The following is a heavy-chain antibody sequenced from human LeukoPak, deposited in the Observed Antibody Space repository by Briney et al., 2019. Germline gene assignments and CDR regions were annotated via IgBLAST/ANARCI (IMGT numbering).Heavy chain of an antibody. CDR1: GGYISSYY. V-gene: IGHV4-59*01. CDR3: ALGDCSSTRCYVFDY. D-gene: IGHD2-2*01. J-gene: IGHJ4*02. Sequence: SETLSLTCTVSGGYISSYYWSWIRQPPGKGLEWIGYIFNSGSTNYNPSLKSRVTISVDTSKNQFSLKLSSVTAADTAVYFCALGDCSSTRCYVFDYWGQGTLVTVSS. CDR2: IFNSGST.